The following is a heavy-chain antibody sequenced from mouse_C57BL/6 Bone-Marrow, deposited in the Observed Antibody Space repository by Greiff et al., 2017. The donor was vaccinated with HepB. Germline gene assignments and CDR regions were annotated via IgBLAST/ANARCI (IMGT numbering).Heavy chain of an antibody. V-gene: IGHV1-85*01. J-gene: IGHJ4*01. Sequence: QVQLKESGPELVKPGASVKLSCKASGYTFTSYDINWVKQRPGQGLEWIGWIYPRDGSTKYNEKFKGKATLTVDTSSSTAYMELHSLTSEDSAVYFCARDYYGSSPYYAMDYWGQGTSVTVSS. CDR1: GYTFTSYD. CDR3: ARDYYGSSPYYAMDY. D-gene: IGHD1-1*01. CDR2: IYPRDGST.